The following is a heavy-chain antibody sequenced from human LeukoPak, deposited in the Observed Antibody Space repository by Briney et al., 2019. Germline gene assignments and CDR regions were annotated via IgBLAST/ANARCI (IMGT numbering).Heavy chain of an antibody. Sequence: GGSLRLSCAACGFTFSKSWMNWVRQAPGQGLEWVAAIKEDGSEKGYVDSVKGRFTISRDNAKNSLYLQMNSLRAEDTAVYYCATYTNWVAGNVWGQGTSVSVSS. CDR2: IKEDGSEK. J-gene: IGHJ6*02. D-gene: IGHD1-1*01. V-gene: IGHV3-7*01. CDR3: ATYTNWVAGNV. CDR1: GFTFSKSW.